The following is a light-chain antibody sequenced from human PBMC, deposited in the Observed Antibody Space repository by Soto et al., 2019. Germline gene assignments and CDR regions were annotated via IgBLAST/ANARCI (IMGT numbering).Light chain of an antibody. Sequence: AIQMTQSPSSLSASVGDRVTIACRASQGIRNDLVWYQQKPGKAPNLLIYAASSLQSGVPSRFSGSGSGTDITLTISSLQSEDFATYYCLQHYNYPRTFGQGTKVEIK. CDR3: LQHYNYPRT. J-gene: IGKJ1*01. V-gene: IGKV1-6*01. CDR1: QGIRND. CDR2: AAS.